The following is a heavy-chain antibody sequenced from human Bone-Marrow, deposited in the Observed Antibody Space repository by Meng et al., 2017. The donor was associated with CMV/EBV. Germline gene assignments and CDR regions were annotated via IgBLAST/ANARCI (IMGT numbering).Heavy chain of an antibody. V-gene: IGHV4-59*11. D-gene: IGHD1-14*01. CDR3: ARESRTFGNTSFDP. CDR2: AYYTGST. Sequence: SESLSLTCTVSGGSLSRHYCSWMRQTPGNGLEYIGYAYYTGSTDYNPSLTGRVTISLETSKNRFSLRLISLSAAETAVYFCARESRTFGNTSFDPWGQGNLVTVSS. CDR1: GGSLSRHY. J-gene: IGHJ5*01.